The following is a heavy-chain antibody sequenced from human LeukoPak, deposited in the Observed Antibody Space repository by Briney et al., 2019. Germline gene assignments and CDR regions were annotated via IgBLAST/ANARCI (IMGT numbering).Heavy chain of an antibody. Sequence: PSETLSLTCAVYGGSFSGHYWGWFRPPPGKGLEWLGEINRGGDTNYNPSLKSRVTISIDTSRNQFSLDLSSVTAADTAVYYCARGRGSGSYYHDWGQGTLVTVSS. D-gene: IGHD3-10*01. CDR2: INRGGDT. CDR3: ARGRGSGSYYHD. CDR1: GGSFSGHY. J-gene: IGHJ4*02. V-gene: IGHV4-34*01.